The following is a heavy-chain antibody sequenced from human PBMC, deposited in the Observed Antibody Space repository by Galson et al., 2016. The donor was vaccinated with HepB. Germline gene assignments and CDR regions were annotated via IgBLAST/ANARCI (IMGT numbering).Heavy chain of an antibody. Sequence: ETLSLTCTVSDASIVSDSWSWIRQPPGMGLEWVGDISYSENINYNPSLKSRATISIDTSKNHLSLKLTSVTVADTAVYFCVREIGGGSFDSWGQGTLVTVST. CDR1: DASIVSDS. J-gene: IGHJ4*02. CDR2: ISYSENI. D-gene: IGHD3-10*01. CDR3: VREIGGGSFDS. V-gene: IGHV4-59*08.